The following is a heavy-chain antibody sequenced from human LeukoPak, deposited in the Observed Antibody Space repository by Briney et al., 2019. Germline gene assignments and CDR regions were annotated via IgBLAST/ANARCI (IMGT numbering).Heavy chain of an antibody. CDR1: GFNFPTYW. CDR2: IYPGDSDA. CDR3: ARQMELVTSDSHFYPHMDF. V-gene: IGHV5-51*01. J-gene: IGHJ6*03. D-gene: IGHD6-6*01. Sequence: GESLRISCKGSGFNFPTYWIAWVRQLPGKGLEWMGMIYPGDSDARYSPSFEGQVTISADTSIRTVFLEWQSLKASDTAMYYCARQMELVTSDSHFYPHMDFWGKGTAVTVSS.